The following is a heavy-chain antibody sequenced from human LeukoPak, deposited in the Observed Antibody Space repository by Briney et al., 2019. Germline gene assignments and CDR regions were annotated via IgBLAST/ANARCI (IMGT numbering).Heavy chain of an antibody. CDR3: ARHWETSSWYVDY. CDR2: ISESGGST. Sequence: PGGSLRLSCAASGFTFSSYAMSWVRLAPGRGLEWVSTISESGGSTYYADSVKGRFTISRDNSKNTLYLQMNSLRAEDTAVYYCARHWETSSWYVDYWGQGTLVTVSS. CDR1: GFTFSSYA. D-gene: IGHD6-13*01. V-gene: IGHV3-23*01. J-gene: IGHJ4*02.